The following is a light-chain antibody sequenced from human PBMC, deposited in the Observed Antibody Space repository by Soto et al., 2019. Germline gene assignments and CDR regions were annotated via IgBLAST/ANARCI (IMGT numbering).Light chain of an antibody. J-gene: IGLJ2*01. Sequence: QSALTQPASVSGSPGQSITISCTRTSSDAGGYNYVSWYQQYPGKVPKLIIYDVTNRPSGVSDRFSGSKSGNTASLTISGLQADDEADYYCSSYTSASTYVLFGGGTQLTVL. V-gene: IGLV2-14*03. CDR1: SSDAGGYNY. CDR2: DVT. CDR3: SSYTSASTYVL.